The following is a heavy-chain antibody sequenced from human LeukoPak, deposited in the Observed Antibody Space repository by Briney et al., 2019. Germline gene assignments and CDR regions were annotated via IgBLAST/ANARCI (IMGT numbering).Heavy chain of an antibody. CDR2: IYSDGNT. V-gene: IGHV3-53*04. J-gene: IGHJ3*02. Sequence: GGSLRLSCAATGFTVSSNYMNWVRQAPGKGLEWVSLIYSDGNTRYADSVKGRFTISRHNSKNTLYLQMNSLRPDDTAVYYCVRDGLGGSGAFDIWGQGTMVTVSS. CDR3: VRDGLGGSGAFDI. D-gene: IGHD3-16*01. CDR1: GFTVSSNY.